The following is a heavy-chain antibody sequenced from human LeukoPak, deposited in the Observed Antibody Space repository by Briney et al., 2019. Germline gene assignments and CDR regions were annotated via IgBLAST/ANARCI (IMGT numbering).Heavy chain of an antibody. J-gene: IGHJ3*02. CDR2: INPNSGGT. CDR1: GYTFTAYY. CDR3: ARESGSGYIGDI. D-gene: IGHD6-13*01. V-gene: IGHV1-2*02. Sequence: ASVKVSCKASGYTFTAYYFHWVRHAPGQGLEWMGWINPNSGGTNYAQKFQGRVTMTRDTSISTAYMELSRLRSDDTAVYYCARESGSGYIGDIWGQGTMVTVSS.